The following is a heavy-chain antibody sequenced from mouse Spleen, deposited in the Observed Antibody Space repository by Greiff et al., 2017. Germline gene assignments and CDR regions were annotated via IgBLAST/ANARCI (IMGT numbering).Heavy chain of an antibody. Sequence: VQLQQSGAELARPGASVKMSCKASGYTFTSYTMHWVKQRPGQGLEWIGYINPSSGYTKYNQKFKDKATLTADKSSSTAYLQLSSLTSEDSAVYYCATDGSSYRAWFAYWGQGTLVTVSA. V-gene: IGHV1-4*01. D-gene: IGHD1-1*01. CDR1: GYTFTSYT. CDR3: ATDGSSYRAWFAY. CDR2: INPSSGYT. J-gene: IGHJ3*01.